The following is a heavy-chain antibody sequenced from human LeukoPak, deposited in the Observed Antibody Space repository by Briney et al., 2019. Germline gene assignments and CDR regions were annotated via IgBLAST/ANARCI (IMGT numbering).Heavy chain of an antibody. V-gene: IGHV1-8*01. D-gene: IGHD3-16*01. CDR1: GYTFAAYA. CDR2: MNPNSGNT. J-gene: IGHJ3*02. Sequence: GSVKVSCKASGYTFAAYAINWVRQATGQGLEWMGCMNPNSGNTGYAQKFQGSVTITRNTSISTAYMDFSNLRPEDTAVYYCARGKVGARGGHRAFDIWGQGTVVIVSS. CDR3: ARGKVGARGGHRAFDI.